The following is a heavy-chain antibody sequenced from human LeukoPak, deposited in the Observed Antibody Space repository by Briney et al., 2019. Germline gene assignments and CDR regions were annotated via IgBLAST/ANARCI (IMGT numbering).Heavy chain of an antibody. V-gene: IGHV4-4*09. J-gene: IGHJ4*02. CDR2: IYTSGST. CDR1: GGSISSYY. CDR3: ATFGKSGFLGY. D-gene: IGHD5-12*01. Sequence: PSETLSLTCTVSGGSISSYYWSWIRQPPGKGLEWIGYIYTSGSTNYDPSLKSRVTISVDTSKNQFSLKLSSVTAADTAVYYCATFGKSGFLGYWGQGTLVTVSS.